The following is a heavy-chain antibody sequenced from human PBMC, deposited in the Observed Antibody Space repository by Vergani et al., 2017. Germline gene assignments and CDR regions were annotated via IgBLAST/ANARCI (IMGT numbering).Heavy chain of an antibody. CDR3: ARESHTVTTSGNVDV. V-gene: IGHV4-30-2*01. Sequence: QLQLQESGSGLVKPSQTLSLTCAVSGGSISSGGYSWSWIRQPPGKGLEWIGYIYHSGSTYYNPSLKSRVTISVDRSKNQFSLKLSSVTAADTAVYYCARESHTVTTSGNVDVWGQGTTVTVSS. J-gene: IGHJ6*02. CDR2: IYHSGST. CDR1: GGSISSGGYS. D-gene: IGHD4-11*01.